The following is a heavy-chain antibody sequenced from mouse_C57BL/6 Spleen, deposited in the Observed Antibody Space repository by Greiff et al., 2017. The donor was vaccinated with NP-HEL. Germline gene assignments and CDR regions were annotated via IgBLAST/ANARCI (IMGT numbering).Heavy chain of an antibody. CDR3: ARLGSSPYYAMDY. V-gene: IGHV1-80*01. Sequence: QVQLQQSGAELVKPGASVKISCKASGYAFSSYWMNWVKQRPGKGLEWIGKIYPGDGDTNYNGKFKGKATLTADKSSSTAYMQLSSLTSEDSAVYFCARLGSSPYYAMDYGGQGTSVTGSS. CDR1: GYAFSSYW. CDR2: IYPGDGDT. D-gene: IGHD1-1*01. J-gene: IGHJ4*01.